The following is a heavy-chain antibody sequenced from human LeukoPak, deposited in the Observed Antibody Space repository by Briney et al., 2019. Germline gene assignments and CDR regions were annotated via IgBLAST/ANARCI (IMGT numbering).Heavy chain of an antibody. CDR2: IRSEEYGGTP. J-gene: IGHJ4*02. CDR3: TRALSGWTGYSDF. V-gene: IGHV3-49*04. CDR1: GFTFGDYA. D-gene: IGHD6-19*01. Sequence: QPGGSLRPSCRGSGFTFGDYAVTWVRQAPGKGLQWVGFIRSEEYGGTPDYATSVKGRFTISRENSESTAYLQINSLRTEDTAVYYCTRALSGWTGYSDFWGQGTVVTVSS.